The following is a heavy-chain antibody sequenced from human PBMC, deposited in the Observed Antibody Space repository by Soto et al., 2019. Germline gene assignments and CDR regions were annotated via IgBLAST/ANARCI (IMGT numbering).Heavy chain of an antibody. CDR1: GFTFSSYS. D-gene: IGHD2-15*01. J-gene: IGHJ6*01. CDR3: AWRMGCGDYYYYGMDV. CDR2: ISSSSSTI. Sequence: GGSLRLSCAASGFTFSSYSMNWVRQAPGKGLEWVSYISSSSSTIYYADSVKGRFTISRDNAKNSLYLQMNSLRAEDTAVYYCAWRMGCGDYYYYGMDVWGQGTTVTVSS. V-gene: IGHV3-48*01.